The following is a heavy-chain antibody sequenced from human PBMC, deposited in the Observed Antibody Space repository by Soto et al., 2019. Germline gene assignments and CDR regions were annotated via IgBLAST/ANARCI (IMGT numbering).Heavy chain of an antibody. Sequence: SVKVSCKASGFTFTSSAVHWVRQDRGQRLEWIGWIVVGSGNTNYAQKFQERVTITRDMSTSTAYMELSSLRSEDTAVYYCAADRTDTAMVRFDYWGQGTLVTVSS. CDR2: IVVGSGNT. D-gene: IGHD5-18*01. CDR3: AADRTDTAMVRFDY. CDR1: GFTFTSSA. V-gene: IGHV1-58*01. J-gene: IGHJ4*02.